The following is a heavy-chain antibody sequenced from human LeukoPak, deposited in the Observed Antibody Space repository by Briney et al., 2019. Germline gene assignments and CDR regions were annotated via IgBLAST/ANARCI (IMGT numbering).Heavy chain of an antibody. D-gene: IGHD3-3*01. V-gene: IGHV3-30*04. Sequence: PGRSLRLSCAASGFTFNSYALHWVRQAPGKGLEWVAVISYGGSNNYYGESVKGRFTISRDNSKSMVYLQMNSLRPEDTAVYYCARGEDGFWSGYVEHWGQGTLVTVSS. CDR3: ARGEDGFWSGYVEH. CDR1: GFTFNSYA. J-gene: IGHJ1*01. CDR2: ISYGGSNN.